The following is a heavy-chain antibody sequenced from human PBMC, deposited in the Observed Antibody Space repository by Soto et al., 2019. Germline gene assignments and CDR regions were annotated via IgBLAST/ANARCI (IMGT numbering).Heavy chain of an antibody. J-gene: IGHJ4*02. V-gene: IGHV4-31*03. CDR3: ARTTFYDIFTAYYSLFDY. CDR1: GGSISSGGYY. CDR2: ISDSGST. Sequence: QVQLQESGPELVKPSQTLTLTCTVSGGSISSGGYYWSWIRQHPGKGLEWIGHISDSGSTYYNPSLKSRLPISVDTSKNHFSLNLSAVSAADTAVYYCARTTFYDIFTAYYSLFDYWGQGTLVTVSS. D-gene: IGHD3-9*01.